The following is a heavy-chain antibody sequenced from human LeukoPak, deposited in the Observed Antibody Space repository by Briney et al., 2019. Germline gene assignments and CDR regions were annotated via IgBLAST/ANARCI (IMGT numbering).Heavy chain of an antibody. V-gene: IGHV3-21*01. CDR1: GSTFSSYS. Sequence: PGGSLRLSCAASGSTFSSYSMNWVRQAPGKGLEWVSSISSSSSYIYYADSVKGRFTISRDNAKNSLYLQMNSLRAEDTAVYYCARVRDSSVRDAFDIWGQGTMVTVSS. J-gene: IGHJ3*02. D-gene: IGHD3-22*01. CDR3: ARVRDSSVRDAFDI. CDR2: ISSSSSYI.